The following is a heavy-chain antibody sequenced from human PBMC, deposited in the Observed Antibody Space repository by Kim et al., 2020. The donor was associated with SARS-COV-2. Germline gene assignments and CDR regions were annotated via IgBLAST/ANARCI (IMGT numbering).Heavy chain of an antibody. CDR3: ARGDYYDNSDYSGLSEYFQH. CDR1: GYSFTTYW. J-gene: IGHJ1*01. Sequence: GESLKISCKGSGYSFTTYWINWVSQMPGKGLEWMGRIDPSDSYTNYSPSFQGHVTISADKSISTAYLQWSGLKASDTAMYYCARGDYYDNSDYSGLSEYFQHWGQGTLVTVSS. CDR2: IDPSDSYT. D-gene: IGHD3-22*01. V-gene: IGHV5-10-1*01.